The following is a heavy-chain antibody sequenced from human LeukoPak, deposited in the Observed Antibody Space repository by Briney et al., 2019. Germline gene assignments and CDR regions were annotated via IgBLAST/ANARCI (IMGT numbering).Heavy chain of an antibody. CDR3: ARDLAV. D-gene: IGHD3-16*01. J-gene: IGHJ4*02. Sequence: PGGSLRLSCVGSGFIFGKYAMTWVRQAPGKGLEWVAVISYDGSNKYYADSVKGRFTISRDNSKNTLYLQMNSLRAEDTAVYYCARDLAVWGQGTLVTVSS. V-gene: IGHV3-30-3*01. CDR2: ISYDGSNK. CDR1: GFIFGKYA.